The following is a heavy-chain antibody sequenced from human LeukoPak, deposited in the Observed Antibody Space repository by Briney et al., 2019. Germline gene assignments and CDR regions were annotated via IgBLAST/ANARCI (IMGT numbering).Heavy chain of an antibody. Sequence: PSETLSLTCTVSGGSISSSSNYWGWIRQPPGKGLEWIGNIYDSGSTYYNASLQSRVTISIDTSKNQFSLRLSSVTAADTAMYYCAKSGGYGLIDYWGQGTLVTVSS. V-gene: IGHV4-39*01. D-gene: IGHD1-26*01. CDR1: GGSISSSSNY. J-gene: IGHJ4*02. CDR3: AKSGGYGLIDY. CDR2: IYDSGST.